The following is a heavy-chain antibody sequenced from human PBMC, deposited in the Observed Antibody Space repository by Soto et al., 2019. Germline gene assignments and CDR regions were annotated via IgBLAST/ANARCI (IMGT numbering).Heavy chain of an antibody. CDR1: GFTFDDYA. CDR2: ISWNSGSI. CDR3: ANVGAVGATRRRAFDI. V-gene: IGHV3-9*01. Sequence: EVQLVESGGGLVQPGRSLRLSCAASGFTFDDYAMHWVRQAPGKGLEGVSGISWNSGSIGYADSVKGRFTISRDNAKISLYLQMNSLRAEDTALYYCANVGAVGATRRRAFDIWGQGTMVTVSS. D-gene: IGHD1-26*01. J-gene: IGHJ3*02.